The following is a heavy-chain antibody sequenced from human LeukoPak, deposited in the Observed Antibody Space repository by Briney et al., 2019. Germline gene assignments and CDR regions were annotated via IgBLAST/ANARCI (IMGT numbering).Heavy chain of an antibody. CDR1: GFTFSSYW. Sequence: GGSLRLSCTASGFTFSSYWMSWVRQAPGKGLEWVANINQAGSEKYYVDSVKGRFTISRDNAKNSLYLLMNSLRAEDTAVYYCASAPPAADYWGQGTLVTVSS. V-gene: IGHV3-7*01. J-gene: IGHJ4*02. D-gene: IGHD2-2*01. CDR2: INQAGSEK. CDR3: ASAPPAADY.